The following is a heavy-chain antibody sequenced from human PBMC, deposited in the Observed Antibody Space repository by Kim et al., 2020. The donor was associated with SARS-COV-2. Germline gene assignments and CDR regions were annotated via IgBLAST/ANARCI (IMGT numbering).Heavy chain of an antibody. V-gene: IGHV3-43*02. CDR3: AKDHPYCSGGSCYYWFDP. Sequence: GGSLRLSCAASGFTFDDYAMHWVRQAPGKGLEWVSLISGDGGSTYYADSVKGRFTISRDNSKNSLYLQMNSLRTEDTALYYCAKDHPYCSGGSCYYWFDPWGQGTLVTVSS. CDR1: GFTFDDYA. D-gene: IGHD2-15*01. J-gene: IGHJ5*02. CDR2: ISGDGGST.